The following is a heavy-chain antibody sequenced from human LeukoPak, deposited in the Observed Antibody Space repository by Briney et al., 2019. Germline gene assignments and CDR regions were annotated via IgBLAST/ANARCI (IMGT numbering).Heavy chain of an antibody. CDR1: GFTFSSYG. V-gene: IGHV3-30*02. Sequence: GSLRLSCAASGFTFSSYGMHWVRQAPGKGLEWVAFIRYDGSNKYYADSVKGRFTISRDNAKNSVYLQMNSLRAEDTAVYYCARTYYYDTSDYSPAYYWGQGTLVTVSS. J-gene: IGHJ4*02. CDR3: ARTYYYDTSDYSPAYY. CDR2: IRYDGSNK. D-gene: IGHD3-22*01.